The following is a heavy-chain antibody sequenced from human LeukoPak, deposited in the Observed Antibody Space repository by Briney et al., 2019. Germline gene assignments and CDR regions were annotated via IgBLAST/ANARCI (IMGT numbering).Heavy chain of an antibody. J-gene: IGHJ6*02. CDR1: GDSISGYY. CDR2: IHYTGST. V-gene: IGHV4-59*01. Sequence: SETLSLTCTVSGDSISGYYWNWIRQPPGKGLEWIAYIHYTGSTKYNPSLKSRVTISVDTSMNQFSLKLSSVTAADTAVYYCARVAEDSSSWYGYYYYGMDVWGQGTTVTVSS. D-gene: IGHD6-13*01. CDR3: ARVAEDSSSWYGYYYYGMDV.